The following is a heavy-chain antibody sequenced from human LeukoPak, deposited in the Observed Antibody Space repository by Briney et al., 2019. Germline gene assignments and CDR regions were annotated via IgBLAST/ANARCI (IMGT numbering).Heavy chain of an antibody. CDR1: GFTFSSYG. Sequence: PGRSLRLSCAASGFTFSSYGMHWVRQAPGKGLEWVAVIWYDGSNKYYADSVKGRFTISRDNSKNTLYLQMNSLRAEDTAVYYCARGTDFDWLDYFDYWAREPWSPSPQ. J-gene: IGHJ4*02. D-gene: IGHD3-9*01. CDR3: ARGTDFDWLDYFDY. CDR2: IWYDGSNK. V-gene: IGHV3-33*01.